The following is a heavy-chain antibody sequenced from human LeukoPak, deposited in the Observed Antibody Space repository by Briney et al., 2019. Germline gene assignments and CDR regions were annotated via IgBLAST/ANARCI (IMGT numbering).Heavy chain of an antibody. V-gene: IGHV1-46*01. CDR1: GYTFTSYY. Sequence: GASVKVSCKASGYTFTSYYMHWARQAPGQGLEWMGLINPSGSSTSYAQKFQGRLSLTRDMSTSTDYMELSSLRSEDTAVYCCARDNSVGDTAWWFDPWGQGTLVTVSS. D-gene: IGHD1-26*01. CDR2: INPSGSST. CDR3: ARDNSVGDTAWWFDP. J-gene: IGHJ5*02.